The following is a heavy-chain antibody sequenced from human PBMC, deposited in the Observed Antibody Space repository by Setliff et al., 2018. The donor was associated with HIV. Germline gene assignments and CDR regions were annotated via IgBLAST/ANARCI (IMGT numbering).Heavy chain of an antibody. V-gene: IGHV4-59*01. CDR3: ARAMGANWSYYYYMDV. CDR1: GGSISNFS. J-gene: IGHJ6*03. CDR2: IYDSGST. D-gene: IGHD1-26*01. Sequence: TSETLSLTCTVSGGSISNFSWSWIRQPPGKGLEWVGYIYDSGSTNYNPSLKSRVTISVDTSKKQLSLKLNSVTAADTDVYYCARAMGANWSYYYYMDVWGKGTTVTVSS.